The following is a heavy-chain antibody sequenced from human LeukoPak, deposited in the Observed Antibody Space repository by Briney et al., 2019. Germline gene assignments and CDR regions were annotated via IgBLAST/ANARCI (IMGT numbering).Heavy chain of an antibody. CDR2: LYSGANT. J-gene: IGHJ3*01. Sequence: PGGSLRLSCTASGFSVSSNFMSWVRQAPGKGLEWGSVLYSGANTYYADSVKGRFTISRDNSKNTLYLQMNSLRADDTAVYYCARAVAYYYVSGNYYPGAFDVWGQGTMVTVSS. CDR1: GFSVSSNF. CDR3: ARAVAYYYVSGNYYPGAFDV. D-gene: IGHD3-10*01. V-gene: IGHV3-53*01.